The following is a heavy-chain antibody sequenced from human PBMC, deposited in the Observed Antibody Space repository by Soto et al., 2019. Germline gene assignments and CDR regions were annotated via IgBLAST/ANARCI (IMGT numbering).Heavy chain of an antibody. CDR3: ARDDMVRGVTIYGMDV. D-gene: IGHD3-10*01. V-gene: IGHV1-69*08. CDR1: GGTFSSYT. CDR2: IIPILGIA. Sequence: QVQLVQSGAEVKKPGSSVKVSCKDSGGTFSSYTISWVRQAPGQGLEWRGRIIPILGIANYAQKFQGRVTITADKSTSTAYMELSSLRSEDTAVYYCARDDMVRGVTIYGMDVWGQGTKVTVSS. J-gene: IGHJ6*02.